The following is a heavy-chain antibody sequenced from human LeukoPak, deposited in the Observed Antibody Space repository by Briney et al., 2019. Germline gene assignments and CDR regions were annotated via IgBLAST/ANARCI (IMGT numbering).Heavy chain of an antibody. J-gene: IGHJ4*02. CDR3: ASNNCGGDCYSNSNFDY. Sequence: ASVKVSCKASGGTFSSYTISWVRQAPGQGLEWMGRIIPILGIANYAQKFQGRVTITADKSTNTAYMELSSLRSEDTAVYYCASNNCGGDCYSNSNFDYWGQGTLVTVSS. D-gene: IGHD2-21*02. CDR2: IIPILGIA. CDR1: GGTFSSYT. V-gene: IGHV1-69*02.